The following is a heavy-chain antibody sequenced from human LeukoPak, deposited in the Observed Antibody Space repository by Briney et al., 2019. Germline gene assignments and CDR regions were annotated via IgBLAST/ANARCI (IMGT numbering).Heavy chain of an antibody. CDR3: AKAFRIVGIGNPDDAFDV. V-gene: IGHV3-23*01. D-gene: IGHD1-26*01. J-gene: IGHJ3*01. CDR1: GFTFSSYS. CDR2: IAGTGGST. Sequence: GGSLRLSCAASGFTFSSYSMNWVRQAPGKGLEWVSSIAGTGGSTYYADSVKGRFTLSRDNSENTLYLQLNSLRAEDSGIYYCAKAFRIVGIGNPDDAFDVWGQGTVVTVS.